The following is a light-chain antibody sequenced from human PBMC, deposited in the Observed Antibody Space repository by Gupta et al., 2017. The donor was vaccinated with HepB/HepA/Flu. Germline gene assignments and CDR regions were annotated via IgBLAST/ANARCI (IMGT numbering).Light chain of an antibody. J-gene: IGKJ1*01. V-gene: IGKV3-11*01. CDR1: QSVGTY. CDR3: QQRSNWPPT. Sequence: EIVLTQSPATLSLSPGERDTLSCRASQSVGTYLAWYQQKPGQAPRLLMYDASLRAIGIPARFSGSGSGTDFTLTISSLEPEDFAVYYCQQRSNWPPTFGQGTXVETK. CDR2: DAS.